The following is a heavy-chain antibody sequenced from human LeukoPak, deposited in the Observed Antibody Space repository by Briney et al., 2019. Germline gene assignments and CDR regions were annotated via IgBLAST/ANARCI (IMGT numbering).Heavy chain of an antibody. V-gene: IGHV1-2*02. CDR3: AVLPISGSYCYYYYMDV. D-gene: IGHD1-26*01. CDR2: INPNSGGT. CDR1: GYTFTGYY. Sequence: ASVKVSCKASGYTFTGYYMHWVRQAPGQGLEWMGWINPNSGGTNYAQKFQGRVTMTRDTSISTAYMELSRLRSDDTAVYYCAVLPISGSYCYYYYMDVWGKGTTVTVSS. J-gene: IGHJ6*03.